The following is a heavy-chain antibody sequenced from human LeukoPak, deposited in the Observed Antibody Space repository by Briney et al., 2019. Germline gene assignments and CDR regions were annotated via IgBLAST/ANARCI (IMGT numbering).Heavy chain of an antibody. D-gene: IGHD2-15*01. J-gene: IGHJ5*02. V-gene: IGHV1-2*02. CDR1: GYSFTGYY. CDR3: ARGIRYCSGGSCS. Sequence: ASVKVSCKASGYSFTGYYMHWVRQAPGQGLEWMGWINPNSGVTDYAQKFQGRVTMTNDTSISTAYMDLSRLRSDDTAVYYCARGIRYCSGGSCSWGQGTLVTVSS. CDR2: INPNSGVT.